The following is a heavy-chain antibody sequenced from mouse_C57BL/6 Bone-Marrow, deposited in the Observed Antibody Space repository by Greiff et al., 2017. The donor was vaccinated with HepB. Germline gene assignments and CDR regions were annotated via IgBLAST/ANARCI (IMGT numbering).Heavy chain of an antibody. J-gene: IGHJ4*01. D-gene: IGHD2-4*01. CDR1: GYSFTGYY. Sequence: EVQLQQSGPELVKPGASVKISCKASGYSFTGYYMNWVKQSPEKSLEWIGEINPSTGGTTYNQKFKAKATLTVDKSSSTAYMQLKSLTSEDSAVYYCARSYDYDDGDLFYAMDYWGQGTSVTVSS. CDR2: INPSTGGT. V-gene: IGHV1-42*01. CDR3: ARSYDYDDGDLFYAMDY.